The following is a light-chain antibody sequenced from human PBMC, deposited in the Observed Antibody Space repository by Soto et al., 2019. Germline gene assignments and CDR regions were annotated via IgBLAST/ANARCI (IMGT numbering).Light chain of an antibody. J-gene: IGKJ4*01. V-gene: IGKV3-20*01. Sequence: EIVLTQSPGTLSLSPGESATLSCRASQSVRSNYVAWYQQKPGQGPRLLIYGASSRATGIPDRFSGSGSETDFTLTISRLEPEDFAVYYCQQYGSSPPELTFGGGTKVDIK. CDR1: QSVRSNY. CDR2: GAS. CDR3: QQYGSSPPELT.